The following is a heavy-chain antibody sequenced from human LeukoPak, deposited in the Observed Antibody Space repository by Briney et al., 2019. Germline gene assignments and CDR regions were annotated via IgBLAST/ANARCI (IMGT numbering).Heavy chain of an antibody. Sequence: GGSLRLSCAASEFSVGSNYMTWVRQAPGKGLEWVSSISSSSSYIYYADSVKGRFTISRDNAKNSLYLQMNSLRAEDTAVYYCARGPAAGYYFDYWGQGTLVTVSS. D-gene: IGHD6-13*01. V-gene: IGHV3-21*01. J-gene: IGHJ4*02. CDR2: ISSSSSYI. CDR1: EFSVGSNY. CDR3: ARGPAAGYYFDY.